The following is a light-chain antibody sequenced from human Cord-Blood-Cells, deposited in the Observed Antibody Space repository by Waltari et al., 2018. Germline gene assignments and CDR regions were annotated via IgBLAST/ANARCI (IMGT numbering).Light chain of an antibody. CDR2: AAS. V-gene: IGKV1-12*01. CDR3: QQDNSFPRT. Sequence: DIQMTQSPPLVSASVEDRVSSTCRASQGITRCLTWYQQKPGKAPKLLIYAASSLQSGVPSRFSGSGSGTDFTLTISSLQPEDFATYYCQQDNSFPRTFGGGTKVEIK. CDR1: QGITRC. J-gene: IGKJ4*01.